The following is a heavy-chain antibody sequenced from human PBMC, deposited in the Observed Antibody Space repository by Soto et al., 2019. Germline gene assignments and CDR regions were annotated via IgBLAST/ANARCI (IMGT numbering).Heavy chain of an antibody. CDR1: GGSISSYY. D-gene: IGHD6-19*01. CDR2: IYYSGST. J-gene: IGHJ3*02. Sequence: ETLSLTCTVSGGSISSYYWSWIRQPPGKGLEWIGYIYYSGSTNYNPSLKSRVTISVDTSKNQFSLKLSSVTAADTAVYYCARQQWLVLNAFDIWGQGTMVTVSS. V-gene: IGHV4-59*01. CDR3: ARQQWLVLNAFDI.